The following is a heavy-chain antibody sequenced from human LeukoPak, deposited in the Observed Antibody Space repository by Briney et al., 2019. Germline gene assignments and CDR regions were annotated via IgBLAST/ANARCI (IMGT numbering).Heavy chain of an antibody. D-gene: IGHD3-22*01. J-gene: IGHJ4*02. CDR1: GGSISSSSFY. Sequence: SETLSLTCTVSGGSISSSSFYWGWIRQPPGRGLEWIGSIYYSGSTSYNPSLKSRVTISVDTSKNQFSLKLSSVTAADTAVYYCASTPYDSSEYWGQGTLVTVSS. CDR3: ASTPYDSSEY. CDR2: IYYSGST. V-gene: IGHV4-39*07.